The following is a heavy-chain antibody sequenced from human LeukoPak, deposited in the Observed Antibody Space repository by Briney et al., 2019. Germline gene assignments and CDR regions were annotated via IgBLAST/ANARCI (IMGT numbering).Heavy chain of an antibody. D-gene: IGHD6-6*01. V-gene: IGHV4-38-2*02. CDR2: IYHSGST. J-gene: IGHJ4*02. Sequence: SETLSLTCTVSSYSISNGYYWDWIRQPPGKGLEWFGSIYHSGSTYYNPSLKSRVTISVDTSKNQFSLRLSSVTAADTAVYYCARGLYSSSSYDYWGQGTLVTVSS. CDR1: SYSISNGYY. CDR3: ARGLYSSSSYDY.